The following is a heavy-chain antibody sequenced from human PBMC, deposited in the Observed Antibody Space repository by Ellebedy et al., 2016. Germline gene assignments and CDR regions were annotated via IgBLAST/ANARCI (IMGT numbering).Heavy chain of an antibody. D-gene: IGHD5-18*01. V-gene: IGHV3-7*01. CDR1: GFTFSSYW. J-gene: IGHJ6*02. CDR3: ARDLRYSYGSGGMDV. CDR2: IKQDGSEK. Sequence: GGSLRLSXAASGFTFSSYWMSWVRQAPGKGLEWVANIKQDGSEKYYVDSVKGRFTISRDNAKNSLYLQMNSLRAEDTAVYYCARDLRYSYGSGGMDVWGQGTTVTVSS.